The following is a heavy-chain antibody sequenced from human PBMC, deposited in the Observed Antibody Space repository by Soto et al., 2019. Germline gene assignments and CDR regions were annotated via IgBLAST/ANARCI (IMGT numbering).Heavy chain of an antibody. Sequence: SETLSLTCTVSGHSLSSGGYYWSWIRQHPGKGLEWVGYIYFTGSTLYNPSLKSRLAMSLDTSKNQFSLKLTSVTAADTAVYFCARDWGSSGWPNWGQGTLVAVSS. V-gene: IGHV4-31*03. J-gene: IGHJ4*02. CDR1: GHSLSSGGYY. D-gene: IGHD6-19*01. CDR3: ARDWGSSGWPN. CDR2: IYFTGST.